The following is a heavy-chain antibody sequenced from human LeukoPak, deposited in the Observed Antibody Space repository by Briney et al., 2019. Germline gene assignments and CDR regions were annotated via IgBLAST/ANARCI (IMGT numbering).Heavy chain of an antibody. J-gene: IGHJ4*02. D-gene: IGHD6-6*01. CDR3: ARSPAIAAPYIYFDY. V-gene: IGHV4-34*01. CDR2: INHSGST. Sequence: SETLSLTCAVYGGSFSGYYWSWIRQPPGKGLEWIGEINHSGSTNSNPSLKSRVTISVDTSKNQFSLKLSSVTAADTAVYYCARSPAIAAPYIYFDYWGQGTLVTVSS. CDR1: GGSFSGYY.